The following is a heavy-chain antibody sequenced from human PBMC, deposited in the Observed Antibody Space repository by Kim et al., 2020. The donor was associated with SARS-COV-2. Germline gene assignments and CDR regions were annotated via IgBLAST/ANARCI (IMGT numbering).Heavy chain of an antibody. D-gene: IGHD6-19*01. V-gene: IGHV5-10-1*01. CDR2: IDPSDSYT. Sequence: GESLKISCKGSGYSFTSYWISWVRQMPGKGLEWMGRIDPSDSYTNYSPSFQGHVTISADKSISTAYLQWSSLKASDTAMYYCATTGGILGIAVAGTGGACYYWGQGTLVTVSS. J-gene: IGHJ4*02. CDR1: GYSFTSYW. CDR3: ATTGGILGIAVAGTGGACYY.